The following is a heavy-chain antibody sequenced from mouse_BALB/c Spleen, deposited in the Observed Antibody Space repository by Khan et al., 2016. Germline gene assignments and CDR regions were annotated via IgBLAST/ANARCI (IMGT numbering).Heavy chain of an antibody. CDR3: DSSPYEYDVGFAY. J-gene: IGHJ3*01. CDR2: IDPANGNT. CDR1: GFNIKDTY. D-gene: IGHD2-4*01. Sequence: VQLQQSGAELVKPGASVKLSCTASGFNIKDTYMHWVKQRPEQGLEWIGRIDPANGNTKYDPKFQGKATITADTSSNTAYLQLSSLTSEDTAVYYWDSSPYEYDVGFAYWGQGTLVTVSA. V-gene: IGHV14-3*02.